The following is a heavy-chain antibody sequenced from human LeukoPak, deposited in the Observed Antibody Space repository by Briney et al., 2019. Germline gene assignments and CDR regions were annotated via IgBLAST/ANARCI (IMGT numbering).Heavy chain of an antibody. CDR1: GGSISSSSYY. CDR3: ARGPYYYGSGSYYYYYYGMDV. D-gene: IGHD3-10*01. J-gene: IGHJ6*02. CDR2: INHSGST. Sequence: PSETLSLTCTVSGGSISSSSYYWGWIRQPPGKGLEWIGEINHSGSTNYNPSLKSRVTISVDTSKNQFSLKLSSVTAADTAVYYCARGPYYYGSGSYYYYYYGMDVWGQGTTVTVSS. V-gene: IGHV4-39*07.